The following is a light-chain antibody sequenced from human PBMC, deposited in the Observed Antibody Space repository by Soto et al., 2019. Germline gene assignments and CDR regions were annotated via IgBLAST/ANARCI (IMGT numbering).Light chain of an antibody. J-gene: IGKJ2*01. Sequence: EIVLTQSPGTLSLSPGERATLSCRASQSVSSSYLAWYQQKPGQAPRLLIYGASSRATGIPDRFSVSVSGTDFTLTISRLEPQDFAVYYCQQYGSSPSMYTFGQGTKLEIK. CDR3: QQYGSSPSMYT. V-gene: IGKV3-20*01. CDR1: QSVSSSY. CDR2: GAS.